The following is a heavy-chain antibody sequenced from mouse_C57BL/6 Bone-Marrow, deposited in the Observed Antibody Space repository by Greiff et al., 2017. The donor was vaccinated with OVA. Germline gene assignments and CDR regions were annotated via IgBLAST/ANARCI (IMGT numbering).Heavy chain of an antibody. Sequence: EVKLMESGGGLVKPGGSLKLSCAASGFTFSSYAMSWVRQTPEKRLEWVATISDGGSYTYYPDNVKGRFTISRDNAKNNLYLQMSHLKSEDTAMYYCARVGVTRNYYAMDYWGQGTSVTVSS. D-gene: IGHD2-5*01. CDR3: ARVGVTRNYYAMDY. CDR2: ISDGGSYT. CDR1: GFTFSSYA. V-gene: IGHV5-4*03. J-gene: IGHJ4*01.